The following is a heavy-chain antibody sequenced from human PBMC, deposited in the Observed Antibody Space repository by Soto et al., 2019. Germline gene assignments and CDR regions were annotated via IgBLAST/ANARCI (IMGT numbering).Heavy chain of an antibody. CDR3: ARDGGRHSGGIDY. CDR2: IIPIFGTA. D-gene: IGHD1-26*01. J-gene: IGHJ4*02. CDR1: VGTFSSYS. V-gene: IGHV1-69*01. Sequence: QVQLVQSGAEVKKPGSSVQVSCKASVGTFSSYSINCVRQAPGQGLEWMGEIIPIFGTANYAQKFQGRVTITADDSTSTAYMALSSLISEDTAVYYCARDGGRHSGGIDYWGQGTLVTVSS.